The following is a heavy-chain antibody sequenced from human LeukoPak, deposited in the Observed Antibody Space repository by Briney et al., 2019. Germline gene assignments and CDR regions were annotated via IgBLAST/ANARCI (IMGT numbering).Heavy chain of an antibody. CDR2: INPNSGGT. V-gene: IGHV1-2*02. D-gene: IGHD5-18*01. J-gene: IGHJ4*02. CDR1: GYTFTGYY. CDR3: ARETRIQLWSKAQFDY. Sequence: ASVKVSCKASGYTFTGYYMHWVRQAPGQGLEWMGWINPNSGGTNYAQKFQGRVTMTRDTSISTAYMELSRLRSDDTAVYYCARETRIQLWSKAQFDYWGQGTLVTVSS.